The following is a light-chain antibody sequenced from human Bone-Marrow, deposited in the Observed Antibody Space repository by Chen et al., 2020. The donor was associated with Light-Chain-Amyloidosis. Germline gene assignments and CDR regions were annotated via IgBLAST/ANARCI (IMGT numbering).Light chain of an antibody. J-gene: IGLJ3*02. Sequence: NFMLTQPHSVSESPGKTVLISCTRSSGSIATNYVQWYQQRPGSSPTTVIYEDDQRPSGVPDRFSGSIDRSSNSASLTISGLKTEVEADYYCQSYQGSSQGVFGGGTKLTVL. CDR3: QSYQGSSQGV. V-gene: IGLV6-57*01. CDR1: SGSIATNY. CDR2: EDD.